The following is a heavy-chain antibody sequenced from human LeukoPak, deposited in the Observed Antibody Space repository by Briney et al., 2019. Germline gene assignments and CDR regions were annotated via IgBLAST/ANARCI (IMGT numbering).Heavy chain of an antibody. CDR1: GGPVSRGGYY. CDR3: ARSLSPDSAVGGLDV. D-gene: IGHD6-25*01. Sequence: SETLSLTCTVSGGPVSRGGYYWNWIRQRPGQGLEWIGYIYYTGSTFYSPSHKSRVTISLDTSNNQFSLNLNSVTAADPAVYFCARSLSPDSAVGGLDVWGQGTTVTVSS. V-gene: IGHV4-31*03. CDR2: IYYTGST. J-gene: IGHJ6*02.